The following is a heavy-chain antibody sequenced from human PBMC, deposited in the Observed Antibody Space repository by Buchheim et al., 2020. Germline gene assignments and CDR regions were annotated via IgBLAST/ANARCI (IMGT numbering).Heavy chain of an antibody. D-gene: IGHD6-13*01. CDR1: GGSISSSSYH. CDR2: IYYSGST. J-gene: IGHJ5*02. Sequence: QLQLQESGPGLVKPSETLALTCTVSGGSISSSSYHWGWIRQPPGKGLEWSGSIYYSGSTYYNPSLKSRVTISVDPSKNQFSLRLSSETAADTAVYYCARRAAGLNWFDPWGQGTL. CDR3: ARRAAGLNWFDP. V-gene: IGHV4-39*01.